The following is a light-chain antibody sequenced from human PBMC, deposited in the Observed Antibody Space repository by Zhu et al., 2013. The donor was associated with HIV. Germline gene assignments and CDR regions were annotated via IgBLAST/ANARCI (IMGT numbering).Light chain of an antibody. CDR3: QEFNSFSPP. V-gene: IGKV1-13*02. Sequence: AIQVTQSPSSLSASVGDRVIITCRASQAINTALAWYQQKTGQPPKLLIYDASNLESGVPSRFSGSGSGTDFTLTISSLQPEDFATYYCQEFNSFSPPFGGGTRVEIK. J-gene: IGKJ4*01. CDR2: DAS. CDR1: QAINTA.